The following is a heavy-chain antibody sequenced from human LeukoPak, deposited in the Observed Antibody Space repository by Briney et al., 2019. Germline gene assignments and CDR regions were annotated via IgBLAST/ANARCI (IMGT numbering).Heavy chain of an antibody. V-gene: IGHV3-30*18. CDR1: GFTFSSYG. CDR2: ISDDGSDK. D-gene: IGHD2-15*01. J-gene: IGHJ4*02. CDR3: AKDKAVVAPYYFDY. Sequence: GGSLRLYCAASGFTFSSYGMHWVRQAPGKGLEWVAVISDDGSDKYYADSVKGRFTISRDNSKNSLYLQMNSLRGEDTALYYCAKDKAVVAPYYFDYWGQGTLVTVSS.